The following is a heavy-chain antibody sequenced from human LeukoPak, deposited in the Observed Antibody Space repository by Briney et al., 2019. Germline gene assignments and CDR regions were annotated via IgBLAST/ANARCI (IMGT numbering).Heavy chain of an antibody. CDR1: GDSMSSYY. D-gene: IGHD3-16*01. V-gene: IGHV4-4*07. J-gene: IGHJ5*02. CDR3: ARGDYYDGGGRNWCDP. CDR2: IHTSWTT. Sequence: PPETQSLICTVSGDSMSSYYWNFIRQPAGKGLEWIGRIHTSWTTYYNPSLKSRITMSADTSRNQFSLRLTSVTAADTAVYYCARGDYYDGGGRNWCDPWGQGTLVTVCS.